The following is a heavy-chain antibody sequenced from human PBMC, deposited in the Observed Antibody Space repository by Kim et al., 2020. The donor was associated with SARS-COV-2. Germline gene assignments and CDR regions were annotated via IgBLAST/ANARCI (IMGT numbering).Heavy chain of an antibody. CDR2: IIPIFGTA. CDR1: GGTFSSYA. CDR3: ASDWNDRGVDYYYYYGMDV. D-gene: IGHD1-1*01. J-gene: IGHJ6*02. V-gene: IGHV1-69*13. Sequence: SVKVSCKASGGTFSSYAISWVRQAPGQGLEWMGGIIPIFGTANYAQKFQGRVTITADESTSTAYMELSSLRSEDTAVYYCASDWNDRGVDYYYYYGMDVWGQGTTVTVSS.